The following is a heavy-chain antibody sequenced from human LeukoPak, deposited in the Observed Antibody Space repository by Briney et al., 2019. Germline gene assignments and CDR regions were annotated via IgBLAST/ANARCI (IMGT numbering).Heavy chain of an antibody. CDR2: VHGGGGGA. CDR1: GFTFRGFA. D-gene: IGHD6-19*01. CDR3: AKIPHPDKWLVAHYDY. J-gene: IGHJ4*02. Sequence: GGSLRLSCVCSGFTFRGFAMSWVRQAPGRGLEWLSLVHGGGGGAEYADSVKGRLTISRDNPQHKIHLQMTNLRAEDTAIYYCAKIPHPDKWLVAHYDYWGQGTLVTVSS. V-gene: IGHV3-23*01.